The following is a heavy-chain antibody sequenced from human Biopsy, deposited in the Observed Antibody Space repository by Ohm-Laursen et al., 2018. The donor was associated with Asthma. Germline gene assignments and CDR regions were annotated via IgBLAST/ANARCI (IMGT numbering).Heavy chain of an antibody. CDR3: ASDFPKDYVRYNFQF. CDR1: GYSLTDLS. D-gene: IGHD4-17*01. CDR2: HDHEEGGT. J-gene: IGHJ4*02. V-gene: IGHV1-24*01. Sequence: SVKVSCKASGYSLTDLSMHWVRQAPGQGLEWMGGHDHEEGGTVNARRFQGRVTMTEDTSTDTAYMELSRLSSDDTAVYYCASDFPKDYVRYNFQFWGQGTLVTVSS.